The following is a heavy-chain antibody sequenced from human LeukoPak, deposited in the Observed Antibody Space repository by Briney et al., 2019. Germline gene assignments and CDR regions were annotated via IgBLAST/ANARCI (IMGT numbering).Heavy chain of an antibody. J-gene: IGHJ6*03. Sequence: ASVKVSCKASGYTFTSYGISWVRQAPGQGLEWMGWISAYNGNTNYAQKFQGRVTITRNTSISTAYMELSSLRSEDTAVYYCARYGGSGSYYPYYYYYMDVWGKGTTVIVSS. CDR3: ARYGGSGSYYPYYYYYMDV. V-gene: IGHV1-18*01. CDR1: GYTFTSYG. CDR2: ISAYNGNT. D-gene: IGHD3-10*01.